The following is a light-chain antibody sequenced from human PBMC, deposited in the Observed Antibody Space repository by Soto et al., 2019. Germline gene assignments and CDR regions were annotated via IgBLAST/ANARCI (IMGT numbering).Light chain of an antibody. CDR1: QSISSW. J-gene: IGKJ1*01. CDR2: DAS. CDR3: QQYNIYPWT. Sequence: DIQMTQSPSTLSAYVGDRVTITCRASQSISSWLAWYQQKPGKAPKLLIYDASSLESGVPSRFSGSGSGTEFTLTITSLQPDDFATYYCQQYNIYPWTFGHGTKVDIK. V-gene: IGKV1-5*01.